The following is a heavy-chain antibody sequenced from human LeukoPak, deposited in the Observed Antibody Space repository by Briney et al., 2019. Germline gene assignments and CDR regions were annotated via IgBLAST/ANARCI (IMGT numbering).Heavy chain of an antibody. CDR1: GFTFSSYA. V-gene: IGHV3-30*04. CDR2: ISYDGSNK. CDR3: ARAPTVTTPLGY. J-gene: IGHJ4*02. Sequence: GSLRLSCAASGFTFSSYAMHWVRQAPGKGLECVAVISYDGSNKYYADSVKGRFTISRDNSKNTLYLQMNSLRAEDTAVYYCARAPTVTTPLGYWGQGTLVTVSS. D-gene: IGHD4-17*01.